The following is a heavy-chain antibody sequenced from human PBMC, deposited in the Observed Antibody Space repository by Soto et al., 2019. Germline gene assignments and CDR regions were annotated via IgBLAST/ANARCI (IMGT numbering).Heavy chain of an antibody. J-gene: IGHJ3*02. CDR1: GFTLSGYW. V-gene: IGHV3-7*01. CDR2: IKQDGSEI. CDR3: LITTSAFDI. Sequence: GGSLRLSCAASGFTLSGYWMSWVRQAPGKGLEWVANIKQDGSEIYYVESVKGRFTISRDNAKNSLFLQMNSLRAEDTAVYYCLITTSAFDIWGQGTLVTVSS. D-gene: IGHD4-4*01.